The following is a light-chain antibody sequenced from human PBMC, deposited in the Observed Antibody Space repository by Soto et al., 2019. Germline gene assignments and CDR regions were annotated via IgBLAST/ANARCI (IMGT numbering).Light chain of an antibody. V-gene: IGLV2-23*01. CDR2: EGS. CDR1: SSDVGSYNL. CDR3: CSSAGSSTPV. Sequence: QSVLTQPASVCGSPGQSVTISCTGTSSDVGSYNLVSWYQQHPGKAPKLMIYEGSKRPSGVSNRFSGSKSGNTASLTISGLQAEAEADYYCCSSAGSSTPVFGGGTKVTVL. J-gene: IGLJ2*01.